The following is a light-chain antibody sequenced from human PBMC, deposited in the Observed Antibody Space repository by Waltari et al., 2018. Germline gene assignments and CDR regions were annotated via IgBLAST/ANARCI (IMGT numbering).Light chain of an antibody. CDR1: QSISSN. CDR2: GAS. CDR3: QQYHDWPPWT. J-gene: IGKJ1*01. Sequence: EIVMTQSPATLSVSPGDGATLSCRASQSISSNLAWYQQKPGQAPRLLIYGASTRATGIPARFRGGGSWAEYTLTIRSLQSDDVAVYYCQQYHDWPPWTFGQGTRVEIK. V-gene: IGKV3-15*01.